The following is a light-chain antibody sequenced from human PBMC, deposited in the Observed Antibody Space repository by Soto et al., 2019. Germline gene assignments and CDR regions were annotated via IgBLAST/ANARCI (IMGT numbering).Light chain of an antibody. J-gene: IGLJ1*01. CDR2: RNN. Sequence: QSVVTQPPSASGTPGQRVTISCSGSSSNIGSNYVHWYQQVPGAAPKLLIYRNNQRPSGVPDRFSASKSGTSASLANSGLRSEDEADYYCATWDDSLSGLYVFGTGTKLTVL. CDR3: ATWDDSLSGLYV. V-gene: IGLV1-47*01. CDR1: SSNIGSNY.